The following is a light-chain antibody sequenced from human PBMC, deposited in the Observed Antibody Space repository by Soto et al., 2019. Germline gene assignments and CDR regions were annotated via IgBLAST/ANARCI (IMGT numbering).Light chain of an antibody. CDR1: QGISSY. Sequence: AIRMTQSPSSFSASTGDRLTITCRASQGISSYLAWYQQKPGKAPKLLIYAASTLQSGVPSRFSGSGSGTGFTLTISCLQSEDFATYYCQQYYSYPFTFGPGTKVDIK. V-gene: IGKV1-8*01. J-gene: IGKJ3*01. CDR2: AAS. CDR3: QQYYSYPFT.